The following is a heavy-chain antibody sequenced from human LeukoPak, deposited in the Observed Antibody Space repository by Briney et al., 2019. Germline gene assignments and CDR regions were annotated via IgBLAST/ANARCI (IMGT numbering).Heavy chain of an antibody. CDR1: GFTFSGSA. D-gene: IGHD6-19*01. Sequence: GSLILSCAASGFTFSGSAMHWVRQASGKGLEWVGRIRSKANSYATAYAASVKGRFTISRDDSKNTAYLQMNSLKTEDTAVYYCTRLPVAVAGTSPWGYGMDVWGQGTTVTVSS. CDR2: IRSKANSYAT. CDR3: TRLPVAVAGTSPWGYGMDV. V-gene: IGHV3-73*01. J-gene: IGHJ6*02.